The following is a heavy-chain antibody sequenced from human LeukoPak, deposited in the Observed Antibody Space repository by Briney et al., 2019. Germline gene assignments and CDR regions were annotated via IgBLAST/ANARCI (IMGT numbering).Heavy chain of an antibody. CDR2: IIPISGTA. V-gene: IGHV1-69*05. CDR1: GGTFSSYA. D-gene: IGHD6-13*01. CDR3: ARTDSSPNWFDP. J-gene: IGHJ5*02. Sequence: SVKVSCKASGGTFSSYAISWVRQAPGQGLEWMGGIIPISGTANYAQKFQGRVTITTDESTSTTYMELSSLRSEDTAVYYCARTDSSPNWFDPWGQGTLVTVSS.